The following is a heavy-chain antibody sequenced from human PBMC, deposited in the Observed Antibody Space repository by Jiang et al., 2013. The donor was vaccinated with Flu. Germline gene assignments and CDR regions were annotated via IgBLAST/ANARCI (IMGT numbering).Heavy chain of an antibody. CDR2: ISGSGDGT. CDR1: GFIFGSYT. J-gene: IGHJ5*02. D-gene: IGHD2-15*01. Sequence: VQLVESGGGLVQPGGSLRLSCAASGFIFGSYTLTWVRQAPGKGLEWVSAISGSGDGTYYADSVKGRFTISRDNSKNTVYLQMNSLRADDTAVYYCARDCLYCNGGTCYSYWLDPWGQGTLVTVSS. CDR3: ARDCLYCNGGTCYSYWLDP. V-gene: IGHV3-23*04.